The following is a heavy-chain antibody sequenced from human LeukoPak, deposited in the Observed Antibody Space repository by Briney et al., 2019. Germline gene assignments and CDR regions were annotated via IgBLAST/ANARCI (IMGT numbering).Heavy chain of an antibody. Sequence: SVKVSFKASGGTFSSYAISWVRQAPGQGLEWMGGIIPIFGTANYAQKFQGRVTITADESTSTAYMELSSLRSEDTAVYYCARLLEEAYHYGMDVWGKGTTVTVSS. CDR1: GGTFSSYA. J-gene: IGHJ6*04. D-gene: IGHD2-15*01. V-gene: IGHV1-69*13. CDR2: IIPIFGTA. CDR3: ARLLEEAYHYGMDV.